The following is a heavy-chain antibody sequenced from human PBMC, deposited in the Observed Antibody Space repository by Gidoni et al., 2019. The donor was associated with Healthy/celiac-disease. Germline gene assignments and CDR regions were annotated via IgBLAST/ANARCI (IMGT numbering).Heavy chain of an antibody. J-gene: IGHJ4*02. CDR2: ISYDGSNK. CDR3: AKDSEDIVVVPAAIWGGPTWNYFDY. CDR1: GFTFSSYG. Sequence: QVQLVESGGGVVQPGRSLRLSCAASGFTFSSYGMHWFRQAPGKGLEWVAVISYDGSNKYYADSVKGRFTISRDNSKNTLYLQMNSLRAEDTAVYYCAKDSEDIVVVPAAIWGGPTWNYFDYWGQGTLVTVSS. D-gene: IGHD2-2*02. V-gene: IGHV3-30*18.